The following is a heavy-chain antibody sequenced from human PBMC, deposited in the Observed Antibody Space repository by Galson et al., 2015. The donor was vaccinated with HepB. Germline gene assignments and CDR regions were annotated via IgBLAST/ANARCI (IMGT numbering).Heavy chain of an antibody. V-gene: IGHV1-69-2*01. CDR1: GYSFIDNY. CDR3: ATEEWRVGGVDP. D-gene: IGHD3-3*01. Sequence: VKVSCKVSGYSFIDNYIHWVQQAPGNGLEWMGLVEPENGETNKSGRLQGRVTITADTSTDTGHLELSSLRSEDTAVYYCATEEWRVGGVDPWGQGTLVTVSS. CDR2: VEPENGET. J-gene: IGHJ5*02.